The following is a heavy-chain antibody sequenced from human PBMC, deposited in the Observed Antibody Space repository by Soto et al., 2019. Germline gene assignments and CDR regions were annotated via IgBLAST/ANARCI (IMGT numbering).Heavy chain of an antibody. CDR3: TTVIAAAGTFVEY. J-gene: IGHJ4*02. CDR2: IKSKTDVGTT. Sequence: GGSLTLSCAASGFTFSNAWMSCLRQAPGKGLEWVGRIKSKTDVGTTDYAAPVKGRFTISRDDSKNTLYLQMNSLKTEDTAVYYCTTVIAAAGTFVEYWGQGTLVTVSS. CDR1: GFTFSNAW. V-gene: IGHV3-15*01. D-gene: IGHD6-13*01.